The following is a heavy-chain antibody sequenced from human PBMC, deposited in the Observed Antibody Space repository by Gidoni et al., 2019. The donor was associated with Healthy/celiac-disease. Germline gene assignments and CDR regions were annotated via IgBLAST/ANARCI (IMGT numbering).Heavy chain of an antibody. CDR1: GGSISSYY. J-gene: IGHJ5*02. D-gene: IGHD2-15*01. Sequence: QVQLQESGPGLVKPSETLSLTCTVSGGSISSYYWTWIRQSPGKGLEWIGYIYYSGSTNYNPSLKSRVTISVDTSKNQFSLKVSSVTAADTAVYYCAKGAGSRHSNWFDPWGQGTLVSVSS. V-gene: IGHV4-59*01. CDR3: AKGAGSRHSNWFDP. CDR2: IYYSGST.